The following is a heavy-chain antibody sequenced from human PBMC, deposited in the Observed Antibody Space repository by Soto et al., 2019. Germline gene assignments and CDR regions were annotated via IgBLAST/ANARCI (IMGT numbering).Heavy chain of an antibody. CDR3: AKVTPMGYYYYYYMVV. Sequence: GGSLRLSCAASGFTFSSYAMSWVRQAPGKGLEWVSAISGSGGSTYYADSVKGRFTISRDNSKNTLYLQMNSLRAEDTAVYYCAKVTPMGYYYYYYMVVWGKATTVAVS. CDR2: ISGSGGST. D-gene: IGHD3-10*01. J-gene: IGHJ6*03. CDR1: GFTFSSYA. V-gene: IGHV3-23*01.